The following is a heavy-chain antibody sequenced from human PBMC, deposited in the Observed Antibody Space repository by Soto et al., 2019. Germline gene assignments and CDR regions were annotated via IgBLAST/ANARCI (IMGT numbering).Heavy chain of an antibody. V-gene: IGHV3-11*01. CDR3: ARNYGPRYYYYYMDV. J-gene: IGHJ6*03. D-gene: IGHD3-16*01. CDR2: ISSSRSTI. Sequence: GGSLRLSCAASGFTFSDYYMSWIRQAPGKGLEWVSYISSSRSTIYYADSVKGRFTISRDNAKNSLYLQMNSLRAEDTAVYYCARNYGPRYYYYYMDVWGKGTTVTVSS. CDR1: GFTFSDYY.